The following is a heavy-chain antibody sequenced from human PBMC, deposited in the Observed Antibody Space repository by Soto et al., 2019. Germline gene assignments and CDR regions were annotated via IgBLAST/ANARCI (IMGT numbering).Heavy chain of an antibody. Sequence: GESLKIYCNGSGYSFAGYWITWVRQKPGKGLEWMGRIDPSDSQTYYSPSFRGHVTISVTKSITTVFLQWSSLKASDTAMYYCARQIYDSDTGPNFQYYFDSWGKGTPVIVSS. V-gene: IGHV5-10-1*01. D-gene: IGHD3-22*01. CDR2: IDPSDSQT. CDR3: ARQIYDSDTGPNFQYYFDS. J-gene: IGHJ4*02. CDR1: GYSFAGYW.